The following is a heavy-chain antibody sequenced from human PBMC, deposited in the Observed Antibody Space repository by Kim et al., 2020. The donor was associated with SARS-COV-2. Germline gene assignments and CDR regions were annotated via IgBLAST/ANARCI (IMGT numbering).Heavy chain of an antibody. CDR1: GFTFSSYG. D-gene: IGHD2-15*01. CDR2: IWYDGSNK. Sequence: GGSLRLSCAASGFTFSSYGMHWVRQAPGKGLEWVAVIWYDGSNKYYADSVKGRFTISRDNSKNTLYLQMNSLRAEDTAVYYCAAAEHMGSSGGGYYFDYWGQGSLVTVSS. CDR3: AAAEHMGSSGGGYYFDY. V-gene: IGHV3-33*01. J-gene: IGHJ4*02.